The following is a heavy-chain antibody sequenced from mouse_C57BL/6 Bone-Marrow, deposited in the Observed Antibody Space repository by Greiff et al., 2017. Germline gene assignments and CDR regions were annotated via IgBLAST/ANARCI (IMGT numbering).Heavy chain of an antibody. CDR1: GFNITDYY. V-gene: IGHV14-1*01. CDR2: IDPEDGDP. J-gene: IGHJ3*01. CDR3: TTIYDGTWFAY. Sequence: EVQLQQSGAELVRPGASVKLSCTASGFNITDYYMHWVKQRPEQGLEWIGRIDPEDGDPEYAPKFQGKATLTADTSSNAAYLQLSSLASEDTAVEYCTTIYDGTWFAYWGQGTLVTVSA. D-gene: IGHD2-1*01.